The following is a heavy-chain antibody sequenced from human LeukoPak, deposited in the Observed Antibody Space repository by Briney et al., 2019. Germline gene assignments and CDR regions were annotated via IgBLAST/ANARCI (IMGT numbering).Heavy chain of an antibody. D-gene: IGHD3-10*01. CDR1: GFTFSSYA. CDR2: ISVSGGST. CDR3: AKGRFGQLWDGTHS. J-gene: IGHJ5*02. Sequence: GGSLRLSYAASGFTFSSYAMSWVRHPPGKWMEWVSSISVSGGSTYYADSVKGRFTISRDNSTNTLYLQMNSLRTTATAIYYCAKGRFGQLWDGTHSWGQGTLLTLPS. V-gene: IGHV3-23*01.